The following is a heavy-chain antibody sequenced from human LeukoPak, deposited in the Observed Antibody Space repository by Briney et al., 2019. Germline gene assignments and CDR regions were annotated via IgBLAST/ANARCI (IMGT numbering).Heavy chain of an antibody. D-gene: IGHD2-21*01. J-gene: IGHJ5*02. CDR2: ISAYSGKT. CDR1: GYSFDKFG. CDR3: VRVGSAYGDPLEFDL. V-gene: IGHV1-18*01. Sequence: ASVKVSCKASGYSFDKFGISWVRQAPGPGLEWMGWISAYSGKTDSAQQFQDRVTMTTDNSTSTAYLELRSLRADDTAVYFCVRVGSAYGDPLEFDLWGQGTLVTVSS.